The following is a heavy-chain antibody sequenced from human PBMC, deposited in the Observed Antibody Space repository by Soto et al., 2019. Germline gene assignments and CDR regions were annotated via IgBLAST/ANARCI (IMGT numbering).Heavy chain of an antibody. Sequence: QVQLQESGPGLVKPSQTLSLTCNVSGGSISSGGYYWSWLRQHPGKGLEWIGYIYYSGRTYYNSSLKTRVPISVDTCKNRFSLELSSVTAADTAVYYCARAGVAHTLTVGLILFDPCCQGTLGSVSS. CDR3: ARAGVAHTLTVGLILFDP. D-gene: IGHD3-22*01. J-gene: IGHJ5*02. V-gene: IGHV4-31*03. CDR1: GGSISSGGYY. CDR2: IYYSGRT.